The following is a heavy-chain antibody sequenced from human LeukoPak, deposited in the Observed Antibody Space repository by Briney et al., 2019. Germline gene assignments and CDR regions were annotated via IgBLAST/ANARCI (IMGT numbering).Heavy chain of an antibody. CDR3: AKATGYLL. D-gene: IGHD1-14*01. CDR2: ISNSDGST. CDR1: GFTFSSYA. J-gene: IGHJ4*02. Sequence: GGSLRLSCAASGFTFSSYAMSWVRQAPGKGLEWASTISNSDGSTYYADSVKGRFSISRDNSENTLYLQMNSLRAEDTAVYHCAKATGYLLWGQGTLVTVSS. V-gene: IGHV3-23*01.